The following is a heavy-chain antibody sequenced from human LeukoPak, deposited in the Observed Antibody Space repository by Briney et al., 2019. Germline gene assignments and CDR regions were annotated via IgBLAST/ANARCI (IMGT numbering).Heavy chain of an antibody. J-gene: IGHJ4*02. Sequence: PSETLSLTCTVSGGSISSSSYSWGWIRQPPGKGLEWIGSIYYSGSTYYNPSLKSRVTISVDTSKNQFSLKLSSVTAADTAVYYCATIVGATFDYWGQGTLVTVSS. D-gene: IGHD1-26*01. CDR1: GGSISSSSYS. CDR3: ATIVGATFDY. V-gene: IGHV4-39*01. CDR2: IYYSGST.